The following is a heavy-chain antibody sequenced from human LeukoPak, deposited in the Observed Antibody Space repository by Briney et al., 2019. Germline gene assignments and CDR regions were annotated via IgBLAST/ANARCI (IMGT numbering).Heavy chain of an antibody. Sequence: PGGSLRLSCAASGFTFSSYWMSWVRQAPGKGLEWVANIKQDGSEKYYVDSVKGRFTISRDNAKNSLYLQMNSLRAEDTAVYYCAREGVNYDFWSGYYGLGFDPWGQGTLVTVSS. D-gene: IGHD3-3*01. J-gene: IGHJ5*02. CDR1: GFTFSSYW. V-gene: IGHV3-7*05. CDR3: AREGVNYDFWSGYYGLGFDP. CDR2: IKQDGSEK.